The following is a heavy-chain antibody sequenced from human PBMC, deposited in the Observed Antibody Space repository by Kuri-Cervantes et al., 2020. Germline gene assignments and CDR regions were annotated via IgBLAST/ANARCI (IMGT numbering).Heavy chain of an antibody. J-gene: IGHJ4*02. CDR1: GGSFSGYY. CDR3: ARAAKEIAAAGTVWYFDY. CDR2: IYYSGST. D-gene: IGHD6-13*01. V-gene: IGHV4-34*01. Sequence: SETLSLTCAVYGGSFSGYYWSWIRQPPGKGLEWIGSIYYSGSTYYNPSLKSRVTISVDTSKNQFSLKLSSVTAADTAVYYCARAAKEIAAAGTVWYFDYWGQGTLVTVSS.